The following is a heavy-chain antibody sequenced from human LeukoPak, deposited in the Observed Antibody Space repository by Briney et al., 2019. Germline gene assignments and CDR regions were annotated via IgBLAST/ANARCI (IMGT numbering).Heavy chain of an antibody. CDR3: VKVHGSSARWRLDY. D-gene: IGHD6-6*01. Sequence: RGSLRVSSSASGFTFTSSAMNWVRQAPGMGLEYISAISSNGGGTYYADSVKGRFTISRDNSKNTLYLQMSSLRPEDTAVYYCVKVHGSSARWRLDYWGQGTQVTVSS. CDR1: GFTFTSSA. V-gene: IGHV3-64D*09. J-gene: IGHJ4*02. CDR2: ISSNGGGT.